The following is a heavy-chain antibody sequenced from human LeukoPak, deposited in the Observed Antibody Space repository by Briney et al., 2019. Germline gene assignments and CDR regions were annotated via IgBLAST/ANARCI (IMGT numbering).Heavy chain of an antibody. J-gene: IGHJ3*02. Sequence: ASVKVSCKASGYIFTKYYMHWVRQAPGQGLEWMVRINPSAGSTMYAQRFQGRLTLTRDTSTRTVYMYLSSLRSEDTALYYCARDRAEAGTKEDAFDIWGQGTMVTVSS. CDR2: INPSAGST. D-gene: IGHD6-13*01. CDR3: ARDRAEAGTKEDAFDI. CDR1: GYIFTKYY. V-gene: IGHV1-46*01.